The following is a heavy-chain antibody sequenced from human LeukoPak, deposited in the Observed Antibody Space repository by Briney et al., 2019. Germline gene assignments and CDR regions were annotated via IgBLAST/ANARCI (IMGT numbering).Heavy chain of an antibody. CDR1: GGTFSSNA. CDR3: ARPTTAGDSSGYLYYFDY. V-gene: IGHV1-69*01. D-gene: IGHD3-22*01. J-gene: IGHJ4*02. Sequence: SVKVSFKASGGTFSSNAISWVRQAPGQGLEWVGGIIPIFGTANYAQKFQGRVTITADESTSTAYMELSSLRSEDTAVYYCARPTTAGDSSGYLYYFDYWGQGTLVTVSS. CDR2: IIPIFGTA.